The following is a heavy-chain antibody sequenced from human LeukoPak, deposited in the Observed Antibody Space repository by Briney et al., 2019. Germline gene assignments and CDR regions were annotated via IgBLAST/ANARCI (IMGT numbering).Heavy chain of an antibody. D-gene: IGHD3-22*01. J-gene: IGHJ4*02. CDR3: ARDDSSGYPFNY. V-gene: IGHV1-46*01. Sequence: ASVKASCKASGYTFTSYYMHWVRQAPGQGLEWMGIINPSGGSTSYAQKFQGRVTMTRDTSTSTVYMELSSLRSEDTAVYYCARDDSSGYPFNYWGQGTLVTVSS. CDR2: INPSGGST. CDR1: GYTFTSYY.